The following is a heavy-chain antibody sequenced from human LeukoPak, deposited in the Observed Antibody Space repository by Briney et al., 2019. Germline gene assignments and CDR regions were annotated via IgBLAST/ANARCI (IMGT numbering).Heavy chain of an antibody. D-gene: IGHD3-22*01. CDR1: GFTFSSYA. V-gene: IGHV3-23*01. CDR3: AKAYYYDSSGYSDY. J-gene: IGHJ4*02. CDR2: ISGSGGST. Sequence: GGSLRLSCAASGFTFSSYAMSWVRQAAGKGLEWVSAISGSGGSTYYADSVKGRFTISRDNSKNTLYLQMNSLRAEDTAVYYCAKAYYYDSSGYSDYWGQGTLVTVSS.